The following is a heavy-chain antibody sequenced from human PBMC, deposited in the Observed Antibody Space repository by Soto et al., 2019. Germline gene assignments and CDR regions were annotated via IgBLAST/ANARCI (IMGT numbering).Heavy chain of an antibody. V-gene: IGHV3-21*01. CDR2: ISSSAVYI. D-gene: IGHD3-22*01. Sequence: EVQLVESGGGPVRPGGSLKLSCAASGFNFIPYSLSWVLQAPGRGLEWVASISSSAVYIDYADSVKGRFTISRDNANNSLYLQMNSLRAEDTATYHCVRDGLDYYDTERLYFDNWGQGTLVTVSS. CDR3: VRDGLDYYDTERLYFDN. J-gene: IGHJ4*02. CDR1: GFNFIPYS.